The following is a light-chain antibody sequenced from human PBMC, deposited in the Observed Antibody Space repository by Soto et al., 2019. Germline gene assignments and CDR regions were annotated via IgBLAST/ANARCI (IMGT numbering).Light chain of an antibody. V-gene: IGKV1-9*01. CDR3: QQLNSYPPT. J-gene: IGKJ5*01. Sequence: DIQFTPSPSFLSASVGDRVTLTCRASQGISSFLAWYQQKPGKAPKLLMYAASTLQSGVPSRFSGSGSGTDFTLTISSLQPEDFATYYCQQLNSYPPTFGQGTRLEIK. CDR1: QGISSF. CDR2: AAS.